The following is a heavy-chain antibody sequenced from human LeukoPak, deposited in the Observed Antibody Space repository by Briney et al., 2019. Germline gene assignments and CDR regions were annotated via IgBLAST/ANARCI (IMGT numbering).Heavy chain of an antibody. Sequence: GGSLRLSCAASGFTFSSYSMNWVRQAPGKGLEWVAVISYDGSNKYYADSVKGRFTISRDNSKNTLYLQMNSLRAEDTAVYYCAKDLGVVVVAAKGGFDYWGQGTLVTVSS. CDR2: ISYDGSNK. J-gene: IGHJ4*02. V-gene: IGHV3-30*18. D-gene: IGHD2-15*01. CDR1: GFTFSSYS. CDR3: AKDLGVVVVAAKGGFDY.